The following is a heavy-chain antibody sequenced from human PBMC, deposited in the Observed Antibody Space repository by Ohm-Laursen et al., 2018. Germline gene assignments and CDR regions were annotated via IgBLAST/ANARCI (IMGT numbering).Heavy chain of an antibody. CDR1: GFTFDDYA. V-gene: IGHV3-9*01. D-gene: IGHD3-10*01. CDR3: ARRAGRRVRGAHAFDI. Sequence: SLRLSCAASGFTFDDYAMHWVRQAPGKGLEWVSGISWNSGSIGYADSVKGRFTISRDNAKNSLYLQMNSLRAEDTALYYCARRAGRRVRGAHAFDIWGQGTMVTVSS. CDR2: ISWNSGSI. J-gene: IGHJ3*02.